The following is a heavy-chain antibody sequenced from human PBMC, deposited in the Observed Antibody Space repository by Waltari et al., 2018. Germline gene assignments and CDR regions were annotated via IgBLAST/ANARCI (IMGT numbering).Heavy chain of an antibody. D-gene: IGHD6-19*01. Sequence: QVQLVESGGGVVQPGRSLRLSCAASGFTFSSYGMHWVRQAPGKGLGWVAVIWYDGSNKYYADSVKGRFTMSRDNSKNTLYLQMNSLRAEDTAVYYCARDHLPYSSGWYKKMSAFDIWGQGTMVTVSS. CDR1: GFTFSSYG. V-gene: IGHV3-33*01. J-gene: IGHJ3*02. CDR2: IWYDGSNK. CDR3: ARDHLPYSSGWYKKMSAFDI.